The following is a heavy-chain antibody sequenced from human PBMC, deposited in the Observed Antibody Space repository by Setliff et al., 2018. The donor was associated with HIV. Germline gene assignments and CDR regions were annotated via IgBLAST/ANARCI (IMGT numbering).Heavy chain of an antibody. CDR2: ISGSGGST. CDR3: AKDDVPRDFDI. V-gene: IGHV3-23*01. CDR1: RFYFSIYA. J-gene: IGHJ3*02. Sequence: GGSLRLSCAASRFYFSIYAMSWVRQAPGKGLEWVSGISGSGGSTYYADSVKGRFTISRDNSKNTLYLRMNSLRAEDTAVYYCAKDDVPRDFDIWGQGTMVTVSS.